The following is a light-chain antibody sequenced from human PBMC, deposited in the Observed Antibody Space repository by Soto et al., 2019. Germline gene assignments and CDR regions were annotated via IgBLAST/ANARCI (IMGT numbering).Light chain of an antibody. Sequence: QSVLTQPPAVSAAPGQKVTIPCSGSSSNIGGNSVSWYQQLPWTAPKLLIYDDNTRPSGIPDRFSGSKSGTSATLAITAFQTGDEADYYCGSWDSSLSAYVFGTGTKVTVL. CDR2: DDN. V-gene: IGLV1-51*01. CDR1: SSNIGGNS. J-gene: IGLJ1*01. CDR3: GSWDSSLSAYV.